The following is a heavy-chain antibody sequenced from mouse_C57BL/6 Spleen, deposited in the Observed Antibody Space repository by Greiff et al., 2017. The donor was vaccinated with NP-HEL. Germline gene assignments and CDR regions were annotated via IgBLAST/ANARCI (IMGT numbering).Heavy chain of an antibody. CDR1: GYTFTDYY. CDR3: ARNYEDAMDY. V-gene: IGHV1-26*01. J-gene: IGHJ4*01. CDR2: INPNNGGT. D-gene: IGHD2-4*01. Sequence: VQLQQSGPELVKPGASVKISCKASGYTFTDYYMNWVKQSHGKSLEWIGDINPNNGGTSYNQKFKGKATLTVDKSSSTAYMELRSLTSEDSAVYYCARNYEDAMDYWGQGTSVTVSS.